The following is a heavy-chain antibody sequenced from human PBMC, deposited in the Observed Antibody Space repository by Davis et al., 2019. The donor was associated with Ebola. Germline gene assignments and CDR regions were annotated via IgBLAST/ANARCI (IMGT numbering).Heavy chain of an antibody. CDR2: IYYSGST. CDR1: GGSISSSSYY. Sequence: MPSETLSLTCTVSGGSISSSSYYWGWLRQPPGKGLEWIGSIYYSGSTYYNPSLKSRVTISVDTSKNQFSLKLSSVTAADTAVYYCVRFLEWLPNYWGQGTLVTVSS. V-gene: IGHV4-39*01. J-gene: IGHJ4*02. D-gene: IGHD3-3*01. CDR3: VRFLEWLPNY.